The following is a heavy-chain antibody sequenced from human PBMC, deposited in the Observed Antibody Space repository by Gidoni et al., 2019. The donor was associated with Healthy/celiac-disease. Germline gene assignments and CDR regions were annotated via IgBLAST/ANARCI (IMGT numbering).Heavy chain of an antibody. CDR3: ARQESTIFGVAQFDY. J-gene: IGHJ4*02. D-gene: IGHD3-3*01. V-gene: IGHV4-39*01. Sequence: QLQLKESGPGLVKPAETLSLTCTVAGGSISSSSYYWGWIRQPPGKGLEWIGRIYYGGGTYYIPSLQSRVTISVDTSKNPFSLKLSSVTAADTAVYYCARQESTIFGVAQFDYWGQGTLVTVSS. CDR2: IYYGGGT. CDR1: GGSISSSSYY.